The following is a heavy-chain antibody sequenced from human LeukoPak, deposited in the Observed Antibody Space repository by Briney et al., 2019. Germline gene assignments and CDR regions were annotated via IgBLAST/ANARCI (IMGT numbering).Heavy chain of an antibody. CDR1: GFSFSTYS. D-gene: IGHD2/OR15-2a*01. J-gene: IGHJ4*02. Sequence: PGGSLRLSCAAAGFSFSTYSMNWVRQTPGKGREWVSSISRTSSYIYYADSVKGRFTLSRDNGKNSLYLQMNSLRAEDTAVYYCARGPYSSTWNTVDYWGQGTLVTVSS. CDR3: ARGPYSSTWNTVDY. V-gene: IGHV3-21*01. CDR2: ISRTSSYI.